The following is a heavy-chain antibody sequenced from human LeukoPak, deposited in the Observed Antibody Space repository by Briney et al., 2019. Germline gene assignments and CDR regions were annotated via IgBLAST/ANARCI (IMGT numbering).Heavy chain of an antibody. V-gene: IGHV1-2*02. CDR1: GYSFTGYY. D-gene: IGHD3-3*01. CDR3: ARYGAPFGANWFDP. CDR2: INPNSGGT. J-gene: IGHJ5*02. Sequence: GASVKVSCKASGYSFTGYYMHWVRQAPGQGLEWMGWINPNSGGTNYAQKFQGRVTMTRDTSISTAYMELSRLRSDDTAVYYCARYGAPFGANWFDPWGQGTLVTVSS.